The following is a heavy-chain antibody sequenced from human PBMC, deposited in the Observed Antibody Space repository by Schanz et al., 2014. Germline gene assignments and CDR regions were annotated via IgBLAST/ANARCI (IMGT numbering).Heavy chain of an antibody. D-gene: IGHD2-2*01. J-gene: IGHJ6*04. Sequence: EVQLLESGGGLVQPGGSLRISCAASGFTFSTYAMSWVRQAPGKGPEWVSSLTGSGGGTYYADSVRGRFAISRDNAKNLLYLQMNGLRAEDTAVYFCARDLSSLIQGDVWGKGTTVTVSS. CDR3: ARDLSSLIQGDV. CDR2: LTGSGGGT. CDR1: GFTFSTYA. V-gene: IGHV3-23*01.